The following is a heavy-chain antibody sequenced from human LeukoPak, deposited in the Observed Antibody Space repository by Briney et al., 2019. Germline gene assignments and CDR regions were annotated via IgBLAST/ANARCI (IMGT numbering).Heavy chain of an antibody. CDR1: VGSISSYY. CDR2: IYYSGST. V-gene: IGHV4-59*08. Sequence: SETLSLTCTVSVGSISSYYWSCIRQPPGKGLEWIGYIYYSGSTNYNPSLKSRVTISVDTSKNQFSLKLSSVTAADTAVYYCARQYRGDGPGYFDYWGQGTLVTVSS. CDR3: ARQYRGDGPGYFDY. D-gene: IGHD4-17*01. J-gene: IGHJ4*02.